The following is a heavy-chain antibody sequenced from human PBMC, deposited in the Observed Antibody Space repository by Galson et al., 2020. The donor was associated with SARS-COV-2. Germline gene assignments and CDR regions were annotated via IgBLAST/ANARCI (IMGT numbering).Heavy chain of an antibody. CDR2: TYYRSKWYN. D-gene: IGHD3-22*01. J-gene: IGHJ6*02. V-gene: IGHV6-1*01. Sequence: SQTLSLTCAISGDSVSSNSAAWHWIRQSPSRGLEWLGRTYYRSKWYNDYAVSVKSRITINPDTSKNQFSLQLNSVTPEDTAVYYCARDYYDSSGKYYYYYGMDVWGQGTTVTVSS. CDR1: GDSVSSNSAA. CDR3: ARDYYDSSGKYYYYYGMDV.